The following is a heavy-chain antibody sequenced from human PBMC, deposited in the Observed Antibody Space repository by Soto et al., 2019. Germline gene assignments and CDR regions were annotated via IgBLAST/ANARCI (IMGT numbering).Heavy chain of an antibody. V-gene: IGHV1-69*01. D-gene: IGHD6-13*01. CDR1: GGTFSSYA. J-gene: IGHJ4*02. CDR3: ARGVVRSSIWYPYLDY. CDR2: IIPIFCTA. Sequence: QVQLVQSGAEVKKPGSSVKVSCKASGGTFSSYAISWVRQAPGQGLEWMGGIIPIFCTANYAQKFQGRVKITADESTSTDYMELSSLRSDDTAVYYCARGVVRSSIWYPYLDYGFQGTLVTAAS.